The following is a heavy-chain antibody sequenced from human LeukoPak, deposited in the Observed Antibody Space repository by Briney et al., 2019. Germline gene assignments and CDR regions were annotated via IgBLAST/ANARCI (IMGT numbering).Heavy chain of an antibody. CDR2: INPNTGGT. J-gene: IGHJ4*02. D-gene: IGHD3-10*01. CDR1: GYTFTRYY. CDR3: ARAIIMVRGVDY. V-gene: IGHV1-2*02. Sequence: ASVKVSCKASGYTFTRYYMHWVRQAPGQRLEWMGWINPNTGGTNYAQKFQGRVTMTRDTSISTAYMELSRLRSDDTAVYYCARAIIMVRGVDYWGQGTLVTVSS.